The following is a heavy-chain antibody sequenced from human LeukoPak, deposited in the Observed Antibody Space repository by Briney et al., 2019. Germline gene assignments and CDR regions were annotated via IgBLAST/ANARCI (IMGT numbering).Heavy chain of an antibody. CDR1: GFTFSSYA. V-gene: IGHV3-23*01. CDR2: ISGSGGST. Sequence: GGSLRLSCVASGFTFSSYALTWVRQAPGKGLEWVSGISGSGGSTYHAESVEGRFTISRDNSKNTLYLQMNSLRAEDTAVYYCAKERPSGSYLYYFDYWGQGTLVTVSS. D-gene: IGHD1-26*01. CDR3: AKERPSGSYLYYFDY. J-gene: IGHJ4*02.